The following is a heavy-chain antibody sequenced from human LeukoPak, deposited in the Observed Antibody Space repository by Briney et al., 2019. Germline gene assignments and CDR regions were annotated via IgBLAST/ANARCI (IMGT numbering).Heavy chain of an antibody. CDR2: IYYSGGT. Sequence: PETLSLTCTVSGVSISSSNSYWGWIRQPPGKGLEWIGSIYYSGGTYYNPSLKSRVTISVDTSKNQFSLKLSSVTAADTAVYYCARETSQKGAHYMDVWGKGTTVTISS. CDR1: GVSISSSNSY. J-gene: IGHJ6*03. CDR3: ARETSQKGAHYMDV. V-gene: IGHV4-39*07. D-gene: IGHD3-16*01.